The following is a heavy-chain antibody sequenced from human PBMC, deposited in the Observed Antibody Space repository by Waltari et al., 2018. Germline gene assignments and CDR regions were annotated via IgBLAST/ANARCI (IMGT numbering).Heavy chain of an antibody. J-gene: IGHJ4*02. CDR1: GYSFTTYW. D-gene: IGHD3-10*01. V-gene: IGHV5-51*03. CDR2: IYPCDPDT. Sequence: DVQLAQSGAEVKKAGESLKISCKGSGYSFTTYWIGWVRQLTGKGLEWMGIIYPCDPDTRYSPSLQVQVTIAVDKSITTAHLQWSSLKASDTAMYFCARRDRGGSVPNYFDYWGQGTLVTVSS. CDR3: ARRDRGGSVPNYFDY.